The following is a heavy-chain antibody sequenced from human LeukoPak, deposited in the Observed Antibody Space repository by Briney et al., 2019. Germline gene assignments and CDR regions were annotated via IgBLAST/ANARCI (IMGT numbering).Heavy chain of an antibody. CDR2: INHSGST. D-gene: IGHD3-10*01. CDR3: ARGRGAAYYYGSGSYRCRYFDY. CDR1: GGSFSGYY. J-gene: IGHJ4*02. Sequence: PSETLSLTCAVYGGSFSGYYWSWIRQPPGKGLEWIGEINHSGSTNYNPSLKSRVTISVDTSKNQFSLKLSSVTAADTAVYYCARGRGAAYYYGSGSYRCRYFDYWGQGTLVTVSP. V-gene: IGHV4-34*01.